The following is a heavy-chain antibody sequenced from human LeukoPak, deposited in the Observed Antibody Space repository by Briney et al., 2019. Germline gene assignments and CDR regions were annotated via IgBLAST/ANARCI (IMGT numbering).Heavy chain of an antibody. CDR2: IYYSGST. J-gene: IGHJ4*02. D-gene: IGHD3-10*01. CDR1: GGSISSSSYY. V-gene: IGHV4-39*01. Sequence: SETLSLTRTVSGGSISSSSYYWGWIRQPPGKGLEWIGSIYYSGSTYYNPSLKSRVTISVDTSKNQFSLKLSSVTAADTAVYYCARQSSGYRPYYFDYWGQGTLVTVSS. CDR3: ARQSSGYRPYYFDY.